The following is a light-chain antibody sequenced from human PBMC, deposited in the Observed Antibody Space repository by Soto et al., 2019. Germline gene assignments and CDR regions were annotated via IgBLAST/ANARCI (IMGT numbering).Light chain of an antibody. CDR1: QSVSTY. Sequence: EIVLTQSPASLSLSPGEGATLSCRASQSVSTYLAWFQQKFGQPPRLLIYDASKRATGIPARFSGSGSGTDFTLTINSLDPDDFAVYYCQQRSDWPINFGQGTRLEI. V-gene: IGKV3-11*01. CDR2: DAS. J-gene: IGKJ5*01. CDR3: QQRSDWPIN.